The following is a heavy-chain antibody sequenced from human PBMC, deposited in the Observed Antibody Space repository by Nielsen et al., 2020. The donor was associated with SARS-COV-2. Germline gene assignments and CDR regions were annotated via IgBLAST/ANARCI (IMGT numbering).Heavy chain of an antibody. CDR2: IYYSGST. V-gene: IGHV4-61*08. CDR1: GGSISGGGYY. J-gene: IGHJ6*03. CDR3: ARASEWPNYYYYYMDV. Sequence: SETLSLTCTVSGGSISGGGYYWSWIRQPPGKGLEWIGYIYYSGSTHYNPSLKSRVTISMDTSKNQFSLKLSSVTAADTAVYYCARASEWPNYYYYYMDVWGKGTTVTVSS. D-gene: IGHD3-3*01.